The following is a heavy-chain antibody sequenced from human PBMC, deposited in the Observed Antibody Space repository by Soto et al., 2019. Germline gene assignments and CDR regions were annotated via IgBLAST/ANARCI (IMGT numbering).Heavy chain of an antibody. CDR3: TTDYYDSSGGSY. J-gene: IGHJ4*02. Sequence: SVSNAWMNWVRPAPGKGLEWVGRIKSKTDGGTTDYAAPVKGRFTISRDDSKNTLYLQMNSLKTEDTAVYYCTTDYYDSSGGSYWGQGTLVTVSS. D-gene: IGHD3-22*01. CDR1: SVSNAW. CDR2: IKSKTDGGTT. V-gene: IGHV3-15*07.